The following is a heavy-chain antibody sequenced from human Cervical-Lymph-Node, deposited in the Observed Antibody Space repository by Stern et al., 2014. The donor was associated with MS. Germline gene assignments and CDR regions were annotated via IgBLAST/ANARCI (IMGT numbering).Heavy chain of an antibody. J-gene: IGHJ4*02. CDR3: AKDRELVVVTFDS. D-gene: IGHD2-15*01. CDR2: ISLSGGST. V-gene: IGHV3-23*04. CDR1: GFTFSDYA. Sequence: EVHLVESGGGLVQPGGSLRLSCAASGFTFSDYAMSWVRQAPGKGLEWVSAISLSGGSTFYADSVQGRFTISRDNSKNTLYLQMNSLRAEDTAVYYCAKDRELVVVTFDSWGQGTLVTVSS.